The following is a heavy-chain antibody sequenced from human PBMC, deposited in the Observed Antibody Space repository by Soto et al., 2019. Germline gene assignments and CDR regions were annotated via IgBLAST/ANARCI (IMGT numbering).Heavy chain of an antibody. CDR2: IYDSGST. CDR1: GGSISSGGYC. D-gene: IGHD3-10*01. J-gene: IGHJ4*02. Sequence: SETLSLTCAVSGGSISSGGYCWSWIRQPPGKGLEWIGYIYDSGSTYYNPSLKSRVTISVDTSKNQFSLKLSSVTAADTTVYYCARDLADHGSARRYFDYWGQGTLVTVSS. V-gene: IGHV4-30-2*05. CDR3: ARDLADHGSARRYFDY.